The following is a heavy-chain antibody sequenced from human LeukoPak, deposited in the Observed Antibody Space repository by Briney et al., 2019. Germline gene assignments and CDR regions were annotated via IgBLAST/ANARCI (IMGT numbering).Heavy chain of an antibody. D-gene: IGHD6-13*01. CDR1: GFTFSDYY. V-gene: IGHV3-11*04. CDR3: AKVEYTTSWYGVGSLDY. Sequence: GGSLRLSCAASGFTFSDYYMSWIRQALGKGLEWVSYISSRGRTIYYADSVKGRFTISRDNAKNSLYLQMNSLRAEDTAVYYCAKVEYTTSWYGVGSLDYWGQGTLVTVSS. CDR2: ISSRGRTI. J-gene: IGHJ4*02.